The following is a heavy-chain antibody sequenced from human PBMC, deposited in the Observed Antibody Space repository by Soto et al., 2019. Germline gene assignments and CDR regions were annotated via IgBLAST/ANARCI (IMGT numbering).Heavy chain of an antibody. J-gene: IGHJ4*02. CDR1: GFTFSHYA. CDR2: TSNDGSSP. D-gene: IGHD6-13*01. V-gene: IGHV3-30*18. CDR3: AKDGAAAGTFDY. Sequence: QVQLVESGGGVVQPGRSLRLSCAASGFTFSHYAMQWVRQAPGKGLEWVAVTSNDGSSPHYVDSVKGRFTISRDNSKNKLYLQLNSLRGEDKAVYYCAKDGAAAGTFDYWGQGTLVTVSS.